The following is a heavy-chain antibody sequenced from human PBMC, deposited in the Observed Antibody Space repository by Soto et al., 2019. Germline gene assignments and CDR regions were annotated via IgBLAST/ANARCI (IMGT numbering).Heavy chain of an antibody. V-gene: IGHV5-10-1*01. CDR3: ARLQAAAGDKDLTFDY. CDR2: IVPSDSYT. Sequence: EVQLVQSGAEVKKPGESLRISCKGSGYSYTSYWISWVRQMPGKGLEGMGRIVPSDSYTNYSPSFQGHVTISADKSISPAYLQWSSLKASDTAMYYCARLQAAAGDKDLTFDYWGQGTLVTVSS. D-gene: IGHD6-13*01. CDR1: GYSYTSYW. J-gene: IGHJ4*02.